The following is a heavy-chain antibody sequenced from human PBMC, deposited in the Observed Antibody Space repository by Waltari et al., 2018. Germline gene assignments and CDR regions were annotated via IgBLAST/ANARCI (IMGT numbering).Heavy chain of an antibody. D-gene: IGHD3-3*01. J-gene: IGHJ5*02. CDR3: AGTTYYDFWSGSLPFDP. CDR2: IIPICGTA. V-gene: IGHV1-69*13. Sequence: QVQLVQSGAEVKKPGSSVKVSCKASGGTFSSYAISWVRQAPGQGLEWMGLIIPICGTAYYEQKFQGRFTITADKSTSTAYKELSSLRSEDTAVYSCAGTTYYDFWSGSLPFDPWGQGTLVTVSS. CDR1: GGTFSSYA.